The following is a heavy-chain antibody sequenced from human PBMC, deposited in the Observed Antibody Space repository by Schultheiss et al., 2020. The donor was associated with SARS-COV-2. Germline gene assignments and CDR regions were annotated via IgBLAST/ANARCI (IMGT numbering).Heavy chain of an antibody. V-gene: IGHV4-34*01. CDR2: INHSGST. Sequence: SETLSLTCAVYGGSFSGYYWSWILQPPGKGLEWIGEINHSGSTNYNPSLKSRVTISVDKSKNQFSLKLSSVTAADTAVYYCARGLGYGGNSARDYWGQGTLVTVSS. D-gene: IGHD4-23*01. J-gene: IGHJ4*02. CDR1: GGSFSGYY. CDR3: ARGLGYGGNSARDY.